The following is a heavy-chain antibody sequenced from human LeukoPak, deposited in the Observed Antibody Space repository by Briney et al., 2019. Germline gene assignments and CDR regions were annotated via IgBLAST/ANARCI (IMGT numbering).Heavy chain of an antibody. D-gene: IGHD6-13*01. CDR2: IKQDESLK. CDR3: ARGAAAGT. J-gene: IGHJ5*02. CDR1: GFTFSTSW. V-gene: IGHV3-7*01. Sequence: GGSLRLSSVASGFTFSTSWMTWVRQAPGKGLEWVANIKQDESLKYYVDSVKGRFTISRDNAKNSLYLQMNSLRVEDTAVYYCARGAAAGTWGQGTLVTVSS.